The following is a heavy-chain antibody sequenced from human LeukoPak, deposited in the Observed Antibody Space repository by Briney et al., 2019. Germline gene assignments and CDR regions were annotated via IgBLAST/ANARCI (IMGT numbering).Heavy chain of an antibody. D-gene: IGHD1-26*01. V-gene: IGHV4-4*07. Sequence: PSETLSLTCTVSGGSISRYYWSWIRQPAGKGLEWIGRAFTSGSTTYNPSLKSRVTMSVETTKKQFSLMLSSVTAADTAVYYCAGGEDPDYWGQGTLVTVSS. CDR1: GGSISRYY. J-gene: IGHJ4*02. CDR2: AFTSGST. CDR3: AGGEDPDY.